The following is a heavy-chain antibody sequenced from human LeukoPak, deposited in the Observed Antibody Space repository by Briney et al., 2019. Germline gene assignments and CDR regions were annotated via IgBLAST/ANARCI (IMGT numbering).Heavy chain of an antibody. CDR2: IYHSGST. Sequence: SETLSLTCTVSGGSISSYYWSWIRQPPGKGLEWIGYIYHSGSTYYNPSLKSRVTISVDRSKNQFSLKLSSVTAADTAVYYCARDLDVVVVAATSPDDYWGQGTLVTVSS. CDR3: ARDLDVVVVAATSPDDY. D-gene: IGHD2-15*01. V-gene: IGHV4-59*12. J-gene: IGHJ4*02. CDR1: GGSISSYY.